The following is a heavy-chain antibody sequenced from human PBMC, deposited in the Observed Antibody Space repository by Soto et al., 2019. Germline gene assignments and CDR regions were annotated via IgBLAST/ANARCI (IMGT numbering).Heavy chain of an antibody. CDR1: GFPFSTYS. CDR2: ITSTYHM. Sequence: EVQLVESGGGLVEPGGSLRLSCAASGFPFSTYSLNWVRQAPGKGLEWVSSITSTYHMYYADSVKGRFTISRDNAKNSLHLQMNSLRAEDTAVYYCARGYGGYWGGRYFHYWGQGALVTVSS. CDR3: ARGYGGYWGGRYFHY. J-gene: IGHJ4*02. D-gene: IGHD4-17*01. V-gene: IGHV3-21*01.